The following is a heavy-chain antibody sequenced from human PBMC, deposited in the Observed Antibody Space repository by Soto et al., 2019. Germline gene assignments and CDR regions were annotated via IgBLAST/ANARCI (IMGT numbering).Heavy chain of an antibody. J-gene: IGHJ6*02. CDR3: ARGPRGYVYYHGMEF. CDR2: IDTSGTT. D-gene: IGHD3-16*01. CDR1: VGSISSYY. V-gene: IGHV4-4*07. Sequence: SETLSLTCTVSVGSISSYYCSWIRQAAGKGLEWIGRIDTSGTTNYNPSLRSRVTMSVDASKNQFSLKLSSVTAADTAVYFCARGPRGYVYYHGMEFWGQGHTVPGTS.